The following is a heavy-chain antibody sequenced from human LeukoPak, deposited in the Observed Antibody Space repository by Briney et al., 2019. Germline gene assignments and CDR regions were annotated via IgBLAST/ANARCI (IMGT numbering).Heavy chain of an antibody. CDR3: ARDYGSGSYWFDY. CDR2: IGWNSGSI. D-gene: IGHD3-10*01. J-gene: IGHJ4*02. CDR1: GFTFDDYA. Sequence: GRSLRLSCAASGFTFDDYAMHWVRQAPGKGLEWVSGIGWNSGSIGYADSVKGRFTISRDNAKNSLYLQMNSLRDEDTAVYYCARDYGSGSYWFDYWGQGTLVTVSS. V-gene: IGHV3-9*01.